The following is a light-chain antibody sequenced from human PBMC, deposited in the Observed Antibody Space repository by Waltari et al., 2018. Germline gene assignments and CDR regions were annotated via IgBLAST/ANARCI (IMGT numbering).Light chain of an antibody. CDR2: KAS. CDR1: QNIDTW. Sequence: DIQMTQSPSTLSASMGDSVTITFRASQNIDTWLVWYQQKPGKAPKLLIFKASNLESGVPSKFSGSGSGTEFTLTISTLEPDDFATYYCQQYSSFPITFGHGTRLEIK. CDR3: QQYSSFPIT. J-gene: IGKJ5*01. V-gene: IGKV1-5*03.